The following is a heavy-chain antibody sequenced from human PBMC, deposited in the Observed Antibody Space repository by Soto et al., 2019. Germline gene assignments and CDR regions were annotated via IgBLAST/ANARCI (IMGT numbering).Heavy chain of an antibody. V-gene: IGHV4-59*01. J-gene: IGHJ4*02. CDR1: GGSISSYY. CDR2: IYYSGST. D-gene: IGHD3-22*01. Sequence: SETLSLTCTVSGGSISSYYWSWIRQPPGKGLEWTGYIYYSGSTNYNPSLKSRVTISVDTSKNQFSLKLSSVTAADTAVYYCARVGSSGPSDYWGQGTLVTVSS. CDR3: ARVGSSGPSDY.